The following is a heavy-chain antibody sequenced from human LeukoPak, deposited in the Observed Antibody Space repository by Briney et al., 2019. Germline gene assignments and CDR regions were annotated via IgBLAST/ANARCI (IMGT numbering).Heavy chain of an antibody. CDR2: ISGSGGST. CDR1: GFTFSSYA. J-gene: IGHJ4*02. Sequence: PGGSLRLSCAASGFTFSSYAMSWVRQAPGKGLEWVSAISGSGGSTYYADSVKGRFTISRDNAKNSLYLQMNSLRAEDTAVYYCAKDKRFLEWLLDYWGQGTLVTVSS. CDR3: AKDKRFLEWLLDY. V-gene: IGHV3-23*01. D-gene: IGHD3-3*01.